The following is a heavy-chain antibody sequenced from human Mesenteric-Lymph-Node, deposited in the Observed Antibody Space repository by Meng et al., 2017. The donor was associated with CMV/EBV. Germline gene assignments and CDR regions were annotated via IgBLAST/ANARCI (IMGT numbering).Heavy chain of an antibody. V-gene: IGHV3-53*01. J-gene: IGHJ5*02. CDR2: IYGGGST. Sequence: GESLKISCAASGFTFSSYEMNWVRQAPGKGLEWVSLIYGGGSTYYADSVRGRFTISRDNSKNTLYLQMSSLRAEDTAVYYCARVMYYYDSGSYYMATWGQGTLVTVSS. D-gene: IGHD3-10*01. CDR3: ARVMYYYDSGSYYMAT. CDR1: GFTFSSYE.